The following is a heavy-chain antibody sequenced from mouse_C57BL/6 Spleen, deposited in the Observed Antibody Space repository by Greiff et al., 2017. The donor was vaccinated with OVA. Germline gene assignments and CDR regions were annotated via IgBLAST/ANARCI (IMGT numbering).Heavy chain of an antibody. CDR2: ISYDGSN. J-gene: IGHJ4*01. CDR1: GYSITSGYY. D-gene: IGHD2-1*01. CDR3: ARAPGYGNYDYAMDY. Sequence: EVHLVESGPGLVKPSQSLSLTCSVTGYSITSGYYWNWIRQFPGNKLEWMGYISYDGSNNYNPSLKNRISITRDTSKNQFFLKLNSVTTEDTATYYCARAPGYGNYDYAMDYWGQGTSVTVSS. V-gene: IGHV3-6*01.